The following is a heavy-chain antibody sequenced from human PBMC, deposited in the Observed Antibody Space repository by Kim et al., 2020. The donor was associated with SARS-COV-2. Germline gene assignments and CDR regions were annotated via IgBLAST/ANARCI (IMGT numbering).Heavy chain of an antibody. J-gene: IGHJ6*02. V-gene: IGHV3-21*04. CDR3: ARDGPEGEQQEDYYYGMDV. D-gene: IGHD6-13*01. CDR2: ISSSSSYI. Sequence: GGSLRLSCAASGFTFSSSSMNWVRQAPGKGLEWVSSISSSSSYIYYADSVKGRFTISRDNAKNSLYLQMNSLRAEDTAVYYCARDGPEGEQQEDYYYGMDVWGQGTTVTVSS. CDR1: GFTFSSSS.